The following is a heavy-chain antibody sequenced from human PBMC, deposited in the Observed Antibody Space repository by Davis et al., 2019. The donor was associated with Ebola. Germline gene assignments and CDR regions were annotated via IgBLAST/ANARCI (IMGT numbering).Heavy chain of an antibody. D-gene: IGHD3-3*01. Sequence: GESLKISCAASGLPFTTYIMNWVRQAPGKGLEWVASITSSSDYIYYADSVKGRFTISRDNAKNSLYLQMNSLRAEDTAVYYCARKSGVDYWGQGTLVTVSS. CDR3: ARKSGVDY. J-gene: IGHJ4*02. CDR1: GLPFTTYI. V-gene: IGHV3-21*01. CDR2: ITSSSDYI.